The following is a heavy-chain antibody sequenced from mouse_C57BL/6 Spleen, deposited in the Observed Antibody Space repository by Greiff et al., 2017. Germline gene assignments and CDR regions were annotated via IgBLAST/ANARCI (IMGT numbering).Heavy chain of an antibody. V-gene: IGHV5-2*03. Sequence: EVKLMESGGGLVQPGESLKLSCESNEYTFPSHDMSWVRQTPEKRLELVAAINSAGGTTYYPDTMEGRFIISRDNTTKTLYLQMRSLRSEDTALYYCARRVATGYFDVWGTGTTVTVSS. J-gene: IGHJ1*03. CDR3: ARRVATGYFDV. CDR1: EYTFPSHD. CDR2: INSAGGTT. D-gene: IGHD1-1*01.